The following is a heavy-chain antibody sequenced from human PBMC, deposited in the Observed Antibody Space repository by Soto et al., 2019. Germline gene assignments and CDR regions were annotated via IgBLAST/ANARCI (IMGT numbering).Heavy chain of an antibody. J-gene: IGHJ6*02. Sequence: SETLSLTCTVSGGSISSGGYYWSWIRQHPGKGLEWIGYIYYSGSTYYNPSLKSRVTISVDTSKNQFSLKLSSVTAADTAVYYCARHDIDYYGMDVRGQGTTVTVSS. CDR1: GGSISSGGYY. CDR3: ARHDIDYYGMDV. V-gene: IGHV4-31*03. D-gene: IGHD3-9*01. CDR2: IYYSGST.